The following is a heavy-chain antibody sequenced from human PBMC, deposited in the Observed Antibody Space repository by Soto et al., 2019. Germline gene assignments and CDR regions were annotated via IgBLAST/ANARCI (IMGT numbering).Heavy chain of an antibody. CDR2: VWNHGRDT. D-gene: IGHD2-2*01. Sequence: QVQLVESGGGVVQPGRSLRLSCAASGFTFSTYGMNWVRQAPGKGLEWVALVWNHGRDTGYADSVKGRFTVSRDNSKNTVYLQMNSLRDDDTAVYYCAREVWTTADKFFDFWGQGTLVSVSS. J-gene: IGHJ4*02. CDR1: GFTFSTYG. V-gene: IGHV3-33*01. CDR3: AREVWTTADKFFDF.